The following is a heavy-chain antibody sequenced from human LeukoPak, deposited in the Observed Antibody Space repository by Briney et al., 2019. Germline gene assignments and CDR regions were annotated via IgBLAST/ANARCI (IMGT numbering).Heavy chain of an antibody. CDR1: GFTVSSYY. Sequence: PGGSLRLSCAASGFTVSSYYMTWVRQAPGKGLEWVSVFYSGGSTYYADSVKGRFTISRDNSKNTLYLQMNSLRAEDTAVYYCAITSYGSGSYQDSWGQGTPVTVSS. D-gene: IGHD3-10*01. V-gene: IGHV3-53*01. J-gene: IGHJ4*02. CDR2: FYSGGST. CDR3: AITSYGSGSYQDS.